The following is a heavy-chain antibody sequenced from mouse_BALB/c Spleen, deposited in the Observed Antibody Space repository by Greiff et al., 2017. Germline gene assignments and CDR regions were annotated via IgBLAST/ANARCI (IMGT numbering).Heavy chain of an antibody. V-gene: IGHV5-6-5*01. CDR3: ARGVTTRGFAY. CDR2: ISSGGST. J-gene: IGHJ3*01. Sequence: EVKVEESGGGLVKPGGSLKLSCAASGFTFSSYAMSWVRQTPEKRLEWVASISSGGSTYYPDSVKGRFTISRDNARNILYLQMSSLRSEDTAMYYCARGVTTRGFAYWGQGTLVTVSA. CDR1: GFTFSSYA. D-gene: IGHD2-3*01.